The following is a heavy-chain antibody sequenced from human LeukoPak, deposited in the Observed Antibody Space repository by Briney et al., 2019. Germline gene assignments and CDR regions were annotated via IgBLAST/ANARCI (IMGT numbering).Heavy chain of an antibody. V-gene: IGHV3-30*03. CDR1: GFTFSSYG. CDR3: ARDFDGIDY. J-gene: IGHJ4*02. Sequence: PGGSLRPSCAASGFTFSSYGMHWVRQAPGKGLEWVAVISYDGSNKYYADSVKGRFTISRDNSKNTLYLQMNSLRAEDTAVYYCARDFDGIDYWGQGTLVTVSS. CDR2: ISYDGSNK. D-gene: IGHD3-9*01.